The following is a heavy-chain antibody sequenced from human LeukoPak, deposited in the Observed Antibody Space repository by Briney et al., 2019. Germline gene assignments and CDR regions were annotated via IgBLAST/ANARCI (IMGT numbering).Heavy chain of an antibody. Sequence: SVKVSCKASGGTFSSYAISWVRQAPGQGLEWMGGIIPIFGTANYAQKFQGRVTITTVESTSTAYMELSSLRSEDTAVYYCARDLKARQQLVYYYYMDVWGKGTTVTVSS. CDR1: GGTFSSYA. CDR3: ARDLKARQQLVYYYYMDV. D-gene: IGHD6-13*01. CDR2: IIPIFGTA. V-gene: IGHV1-69*05. J-gene: IGHJ6*03.